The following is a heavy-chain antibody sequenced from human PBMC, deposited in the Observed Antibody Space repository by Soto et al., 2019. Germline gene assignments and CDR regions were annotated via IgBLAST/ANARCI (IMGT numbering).Heavy chain of an antibody. CDR2: IYSGGST. CDR1: GGSISSYY. Sequence: ETLSLTCTVSGGSISSYYWSWIRQPAGKGLEWIGRIYSGGSTNYNPSLKSRVTLSVDASKNQFSLQLNSVTPEDTAVYYCAREGYSYGNNWFDPWGQGTLVTVSS. V-gene: IGHV4-4*07. J-gene: IGHJ5*02. D-gene: IGHD5-18*01. CDR3: AREGYSYGNNWFDP.